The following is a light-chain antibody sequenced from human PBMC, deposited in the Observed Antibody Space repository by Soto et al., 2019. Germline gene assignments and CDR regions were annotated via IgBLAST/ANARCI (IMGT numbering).Light chain of an antibody. V-gene: IGKV3-11*01. Sequence: TQSPSSLPASVGDRVTISCRASQSISTWLAWYQQKPGQAPSLLISDASNRATGIPDRFSGSGSGTDFTLTINSLEPEDFAVYFCHQRAGWPPTFGGGTKVDIK. CDR2: DAS. J-gene: IGKJ4*01. CDR3: HQRAGWPPT. CDR1: QSISTW.